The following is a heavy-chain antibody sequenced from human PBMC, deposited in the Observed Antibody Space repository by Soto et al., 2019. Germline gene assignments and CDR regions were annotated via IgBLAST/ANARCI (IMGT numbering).Heavy chain of an antibody. CDR3: AREKIPGLLDY. CDR1: GFTFSNYW. V-gene: IGHV3-74*01. D-gene: IGHD2-21*01. J-gene: IGHJ4*02. CDR2: INEGGAYR. Sequence: GGSLRLSCAASGFTFSNYWMHWVRQVPGKGLVWVARINEGGAYRSYADFAEGRFTISRDNAKNTVYLQMNGLRADDTAVYYCAREKIPGLLDYWGKGTLVPVSS.